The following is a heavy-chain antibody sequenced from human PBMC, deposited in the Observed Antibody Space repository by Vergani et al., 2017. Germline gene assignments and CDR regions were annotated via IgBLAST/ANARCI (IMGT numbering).Heavy chain of an antibody. Sequence: QVQLVESGGGVVQPGRSLRLSCAASGFTFSSYAMHWVRQAPGKGLEWVAVISYDGSNKYYADSVKGRFTISRDNSKNTLYLQMNSLRAEDTAVYYCARDPSYYDILTGQPYFDYWGQGTLVTVSS. V-gene: IGHV3-30-3*01. J-gene: IGHJ4*02. D-gene: IGHD3-9*01. CDR2: ISYDGSNK. CDR1: GFTFSSYA. CDR3: ARDPSYYDILTGQPYFDY.